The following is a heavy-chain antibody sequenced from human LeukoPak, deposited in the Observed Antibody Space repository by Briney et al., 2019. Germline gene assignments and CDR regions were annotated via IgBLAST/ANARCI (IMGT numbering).Heavy chain of an antibody. D-gene: IGHD6-19*01. V-gene: IGHV3-48*03. Sequence: PGGSLRLSCAASGVTFSSYEMNWVRQAPGKGLEXXXXXSSSDNAVHYADSVKGRFTISRDNTKNSLYLQMNSLRAEDTAVYYCARVPGSSGWNYYFDYWGQGTLVTVSS. CDR2: XSSSDNAV. CDR1: GVTFSSYE. J-gene: IGHJ4*02. CDR3: ARVPGSSGWNYYFDY.